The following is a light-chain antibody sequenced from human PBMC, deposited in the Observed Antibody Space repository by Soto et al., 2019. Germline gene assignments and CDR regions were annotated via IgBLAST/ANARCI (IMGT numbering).Light chain of an antibody. Sequence: EIVLTQSPGTLSLSPGERATLSCRASQSVSSSYLAWYQQKPGQAPRLLIYGASSRATGIPDRFSGSGSVTDFTITISGLEPEDFAVYYCQQYGSSPLTFCGGTKVEIK. CDR3: QQYGSSPLT. CDR2: GAS. J-gene: IGKJ4*01. CDR1: QSVSSSY. V-gene: IGKV3-20*01.